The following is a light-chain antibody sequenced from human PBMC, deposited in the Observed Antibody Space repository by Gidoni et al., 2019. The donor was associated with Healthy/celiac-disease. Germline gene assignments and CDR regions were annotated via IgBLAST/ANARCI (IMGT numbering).Light chain of an antibody. CDR1: NSGSKS. V-gene: IGLV3-21*04. Sequence: SYVLTQPPSVSVAPGKTARITCGGNNSGSKSVHWYQQTPGQAPVLVIYYDSDRPSGIPERLSGSNSGNTATLTSSRVEAGDEADYYCQVWDSSSDHRVFGGGTKLTVL. J-gene: IGLJ2*01. CDR3: QVWDSSSDHRV. CDR2: YDS.